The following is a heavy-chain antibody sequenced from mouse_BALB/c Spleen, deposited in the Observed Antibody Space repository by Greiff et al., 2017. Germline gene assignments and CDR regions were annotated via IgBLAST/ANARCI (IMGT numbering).Heavy chain of an antibody. D-gene: IGHD2-4*01. V-gene: IGHV3-6*02. CDR2: ISYDGSN. CDR1: GYSITSGYY. CDR3: ARDRDYDHLDY. J-gene: IGHJ4*01. Sequence: ESGPGLVKPSQSLSLTCSVTGYSITSGYYWNWIRQFQGNKLEWMGYISYDGSNNYNPSLKNRISITRDTSKNQFFLKLNSVTTEDTATYYCARDRDYDHLDYWGQGTSVTVSS.